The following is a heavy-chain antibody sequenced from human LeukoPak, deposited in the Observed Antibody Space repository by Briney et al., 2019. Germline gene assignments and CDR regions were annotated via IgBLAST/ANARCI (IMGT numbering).Heavy chain of an antibody. V-gene: IGHV1-18*01. D-gene: IGHD5-12*01. Sequence: ASVKVSCKASGYSLSNYAITWVRQAPGQGLEWMGWMSPYNGNTNYEQHLQGRLTLTIDTPTTTAYMELTSLTSDDTAVYYCARILGGRGGYFAHWGQGTLVTVSS. CDR2: MSPYNGNT. J-gene: IGHJ4*02. CDR3: ARILGGRGGYFAH. CDR1: GYSLSNYA.